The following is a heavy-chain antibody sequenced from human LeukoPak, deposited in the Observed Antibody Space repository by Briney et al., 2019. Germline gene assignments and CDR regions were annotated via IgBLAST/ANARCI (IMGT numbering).Heavy chain of an antibody. CDR1: GYTFTIYA. J-gene: IGHJ1*01. D-gene: IGHD6-13*01. CDR2: INAGNGNT. V-gene: IGHV1-3*01. Sequence: GASVNVSCTASGYTFTIYAMHWVRQAPGQRLEWMGWINAGNGNTKYSQKFQGRVTITRDTSASTAYMELSSLRSEDTAVYYCARAAAGTRYFQHWGQGTLVTVSS. CDR3: ARAAAGTRYFQH.